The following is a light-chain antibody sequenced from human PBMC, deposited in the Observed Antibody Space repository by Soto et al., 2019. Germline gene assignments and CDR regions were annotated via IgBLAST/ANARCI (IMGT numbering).Light chain of an antibody. V-gene: IGLV2-11*01. J-gene: IGLJ2*01. CDR3: CSYAGSYAVV. Sequence: QSALTQPSSVSGSPGQSVTISCTGTSSDVGGYNYVSWYQQHPGKAPKLMIYDVSKRPSGVPVRFSGSKSGNTASLTISGVQAEDEADYYCCSYAGSYAVVFGGGTKVTVL. CDR1: SSDVGGYNY. CDR2: DVS.